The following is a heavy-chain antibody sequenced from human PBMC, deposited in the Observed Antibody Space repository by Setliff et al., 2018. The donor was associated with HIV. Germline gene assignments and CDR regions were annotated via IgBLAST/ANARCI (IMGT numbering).Heavy chain of an antibody. Sequence: GASVKVSCKASGGTFSSYAISWVRQAPGQGLEWMGGIIPILGIANYAQKFQGRVTITADKSTSTAYMELSSLRSEDTAVYYCARGPPIVVVPAALLTFDYWGQGTLVTVSS. CDR3: ARGPPIVVVPAALLTFDY. CDR1: GGTFSSYA. J-gene: IGHJ4*02. CDR2: IIPILGIA. V-gene: IGHV1-69*10. D-gene: IGHD2-2*01.